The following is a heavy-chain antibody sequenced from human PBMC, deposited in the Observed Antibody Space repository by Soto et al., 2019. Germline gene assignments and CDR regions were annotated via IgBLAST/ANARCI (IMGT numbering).Heavy chain of an antibody. Sequence: QVTLKESGPVLVNPTETLTLTCTVSGFSLSNARMGVSWIRQPPGKALEWLAHIFSNDEKSYSTSLKSRLTISKDTSKSQVVLTMTNMDPVDTATYYCARIQYATYYDFWSGYSSFDYWGQGTLVTVSS. J-gene: IGHJ4*02. CDR2: IFSNDEK. CDR3: ARIQYATYYDFWSGYSSFDY. V-gene: IGHV2-26*01. D-gene: IGHD3-3*01. CDR1: GFSLSNARMG.